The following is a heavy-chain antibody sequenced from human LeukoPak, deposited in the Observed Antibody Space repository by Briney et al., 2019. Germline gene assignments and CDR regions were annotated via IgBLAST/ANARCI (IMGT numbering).Heavy chain of an antibody. CDR2: IIPIFGTA. V-gene: IGHV1-69*13. J-gene: IGHJ6*03. Sequence: SVKVSCKASRGTFSSYAISWVRQAPGQGLEWMGGIIPIFGTANYAQKFQGRVTITADESTSTAYMELSSLRSEDTAVYYCARAGVDSSSWYGFYYYYYMGVWGKGTTVTVSS. CDR1: RGTFSSYA. D-gene: IGHD6-13*01. CDR3: ARAGVDSSSWYGFYYYYYMGV.